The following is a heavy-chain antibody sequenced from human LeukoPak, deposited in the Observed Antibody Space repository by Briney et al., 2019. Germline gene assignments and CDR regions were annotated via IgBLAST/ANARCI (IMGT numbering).Heavy chain of an antibody. D-gene: IGHD5-24*01. J-gene: IGHJ3*02. V-gene: IGHV4-38-2*02. Sequence: SETLSLTCTVSGYSISSGYYWGWIRQPPGKGLEWIGSIYHSGSTYYNPSLKSRVTISVDTSKNQFSLKLSSVTAADTAVYYCARGPPVEMATMGAFDIWGQGTMVTVSS. CDR3: ARGPPVEMATMGAFDI. CDR2: IYHSGST. CDR1: GYSISSGYY.